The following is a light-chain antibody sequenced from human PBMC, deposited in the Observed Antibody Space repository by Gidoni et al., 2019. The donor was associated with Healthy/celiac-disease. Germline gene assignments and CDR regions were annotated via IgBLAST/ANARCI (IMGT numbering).Light chain of an antibody. J-gene: IGLJ3*02. CDR3: QSYDSSLSGSV. V-gene: IGLV1-40*01. CDR1: SSHIGAGYD. CDR2: GNS. Sequence: QSVMTQPPSVSEAPGQRVPISCTGRSSHIGAGYDVHWYHQFPGTAPKLLIYGNSTRPSRVPDRFSGSKSGTSASLAITGLHADDEADYYCQSYDSSLSGSVFGGGTKLTVL.